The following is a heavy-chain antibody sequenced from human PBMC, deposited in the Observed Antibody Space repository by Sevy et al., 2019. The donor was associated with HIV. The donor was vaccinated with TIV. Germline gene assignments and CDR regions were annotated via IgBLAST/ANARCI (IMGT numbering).Heavy chain of an antibody. Sequence: GGSLRLSCVASGFTFDDYAMHWVRQAPGKGPERVSGSSWNSGSIGYAESVKGRFTISRDNAKNSLYLQMNSLRVEDTALYYCAKGIGYSNGWYSWFDSWGQGTLVTVSS. J-gene: IGHJ5*01. CDR2: SSWNSGSI. D-gene: IGHD6-19*01. CDR1: GFTFDDYA. V-gene: IGHV3-9*01. CDR3: AKGIGYSNGWYSWFDS.